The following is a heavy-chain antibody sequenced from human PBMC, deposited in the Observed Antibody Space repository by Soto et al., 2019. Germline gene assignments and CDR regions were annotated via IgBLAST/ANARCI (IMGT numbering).Heavy chain of an antibody. D-gene: IGHD3-10*01. J-gene: IGHJ4*02. CDR1: GFTFSTYS. Sequence: GGSLRLSCPASGFTFSTYSMNWVRQAPGKGLEWVSSISSSSSYIYYADSVTGRFTISRDNAKNSLYLQMNSLRAEDTAVYYCASLSRFYADYWGQGTLVTVSS. V-gene: IGHV3-21*01. CDR2: ISSSSSYI. CDR3: ASLSRFYADY.